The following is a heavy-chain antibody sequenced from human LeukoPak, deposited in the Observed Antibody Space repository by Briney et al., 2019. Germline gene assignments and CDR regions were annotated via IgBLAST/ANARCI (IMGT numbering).Heavy chain of an antibody. Sequence: GRSLRLSCAASGFTFDDYAMHWVRQAPGKGLEWVSGISWNSGSIGYADSVKGRFTISRDNAKNSLYLQMNSLRAEDTALYYCAKDILWLPRGAFDIWGQGTMVTVPS. CDR3: AKDILWLPRGAFDI. CDR2: ISWNSGSI. V-gene: IGHV3-9*01. J-gene: IGHJ3*02. CDR1: GFTFDDYA. D-gene: IGHD5-24*01.